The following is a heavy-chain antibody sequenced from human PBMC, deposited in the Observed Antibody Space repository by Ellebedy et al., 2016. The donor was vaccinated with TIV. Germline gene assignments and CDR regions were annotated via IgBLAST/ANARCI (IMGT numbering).Heavy chain of an antibody. CDR1: SGSISGGNYY. Sequence: SETLSLXCTVSSGSISGGNYYWSWIRQPAGKGLEWIGRIYASGSTTTYNSSLRSRVTISLDTSKNQFSLRLSSVTAADTAVYYCARRRRVEAGTVRKKRAAHYKYGMDVWGQGTTVTVSS. CDR3: ARRRRVEAGTVRKKRAAHYKYGMDV. CDR2: IYASGSTT. D-gene: IGHD1/OR15-1a*01. J-gene: IGHJ6*02. V-gene: IGHV4-61*02.